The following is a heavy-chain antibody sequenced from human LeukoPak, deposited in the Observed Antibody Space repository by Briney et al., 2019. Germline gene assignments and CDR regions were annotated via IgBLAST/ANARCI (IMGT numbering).Heavy chain of an antibody. CDR2: INPDGRDT. V-gene: IGHV3-7*01. J-gene: IGHJ1*01. Sequence: GGSLRLSCAASGFSFSSYWMHWVRQAPGKGLEWVAHINPDGRDTYYVDSVKGRFTISRDNAQNSMYLQMNSLRVEDTAVYYCTSWGDTTAEYFQRWGQGTLVTVSS. D-gene: IGHD2-21*02. CDR3: TSWGDTTAEYFQR. CDR1: GFSFSSYW.